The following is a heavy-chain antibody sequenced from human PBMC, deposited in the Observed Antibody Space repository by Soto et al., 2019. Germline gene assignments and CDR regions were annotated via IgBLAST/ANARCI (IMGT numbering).Heavy chain of an antibody. CDR3: ARVRYSSSWYGYNWFDP. CDR1: GGTFSSYA. Sequence: ASVKVSCKASGGTFSSYAISWVRQAPGQGLEWMGGIIPIFGTANYAQKFRGRVTITADESTSTAYMELSSLRSEDTAAYYCARVRYSSSWYGYNWFDPWGQGTLVTVSS. J-gene: IGHJ5*02. D-gene: IGHD6-13*01. V-gene: IGHV1-69*13. CDR2: IIPIFGTA.